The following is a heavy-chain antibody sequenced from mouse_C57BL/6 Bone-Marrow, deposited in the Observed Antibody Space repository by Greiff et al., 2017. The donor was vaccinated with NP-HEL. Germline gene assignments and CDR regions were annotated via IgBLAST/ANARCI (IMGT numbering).Heavy chain of an antibody. D-gene: IGHD1-1*01. Sequence: EVKLMESGGDLVKPGGSLKLSCAASGFTFSSYGMSWVRQTPDKRLEWVATISSGGSYTYYPDSVKGRFTISRDNAKNTLYLQMSSLTSEDAAMYYCARHEGYGSSLYWYFDVWGTGTTVTVSS. J-gene: IGHJ1*03. CDR1: GFTFSSYG. CDR3: ARHEGYGSSLYWYFDV. CDR2: ISSGGSYT. V-gene: IGHV5-6*01.